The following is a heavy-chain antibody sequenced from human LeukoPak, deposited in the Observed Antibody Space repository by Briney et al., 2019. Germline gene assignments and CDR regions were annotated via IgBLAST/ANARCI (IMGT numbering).Heavy chain of an antibody. V-gene: IGHV4-59*12. CDR3: ATTRITMVRGAGYYYGMDV. D-gene: IGHD3-10*01. CDR1: GGSIISYY. J-gene: IGHJ6*02. CDR2: IYYSGNT. Sequence: SETLSLTCTVSGGSIISYYWSWIRQPPGKGLEWIGYIYYSGNTNYNPSLKSRVTISVATSKNQFSLKLSSVTAADTAVYYCATTRITMVRGAGYYYGMDVWGQGTTVTVSS.